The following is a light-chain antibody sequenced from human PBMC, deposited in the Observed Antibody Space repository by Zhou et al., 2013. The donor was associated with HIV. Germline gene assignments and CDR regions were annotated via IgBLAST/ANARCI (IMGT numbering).Light chain of an antibody. CDR1: QSISDW. V-gene: IGKV1-5*03. J-gene: IGKJ5*01. Sequence: DIQMTQSPSTLSASVGDRVTITCRASQSISDWLAWYQQKPGKAPKVLIYKASSLQSGVPSRFSGRGSGTEFILTISSLQPDDFATYYCQQSYSTPFTFGQGTRLEIK. CDR3: QQSYSTPFT. CDR2: KAS.